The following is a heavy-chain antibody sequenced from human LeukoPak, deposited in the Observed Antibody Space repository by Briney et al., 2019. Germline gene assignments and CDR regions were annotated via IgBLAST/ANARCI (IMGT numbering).Heavy chain of an antibody. D-gene: IGHD6-6*01. CDR2: IKHSGGST. V-gene: IGHV1-46*01. CDR3: ARVYSSMAARGLWFDP. CDR1: GYTFTSYY. Sequence: ASVKVSCKASGYTFTSYYMHWVRQAPGQGLEWMGIIKHSGGSTSYAQKFQGRLTMTRDTSTSTVYMELSSLRSEDTAVYYCARVYSSMAARGLWFDPWGQGTLVTVSS. J-gene: IGHJ5*02.